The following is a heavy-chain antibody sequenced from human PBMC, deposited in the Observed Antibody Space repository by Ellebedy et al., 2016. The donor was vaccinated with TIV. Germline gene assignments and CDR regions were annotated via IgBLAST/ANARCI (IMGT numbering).Heavy chain of an antibody. V-gene: IGHV3-9*03. CDR1: GFTFDDYA. D-gene: IGHD6-19*01. CDR3: AKDNLAGTRIDY. CDR2: ISWNSGSI. Sequence: SLKISCAASGFTFDDYAMHWVRQAPGKGLEWVSGISWNSGSIGYADSVKGRFTISRDNAKNSLYLQMNSLRAEDMALYYCAKDNLAGTRIDYWGQGTLVTVSS. J-gene: IGHJ4*02.